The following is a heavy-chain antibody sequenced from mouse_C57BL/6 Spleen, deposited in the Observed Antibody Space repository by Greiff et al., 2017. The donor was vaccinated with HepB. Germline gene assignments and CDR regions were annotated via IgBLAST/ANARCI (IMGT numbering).Heavy chain of an antibody. CDR2: IRSKSSNYAT. CDR1: GFTFNTYA. V-gene: IGHV10-3*01. CDR3: VREFSNYYGRSLDY. Sequence: EVQLVESGGGLVQPKGSLKLSCAASGFTFNTYAMHWVRQAPGKGLEWVARIRSKSSNYATYYADSVKDRFTISRDDSQSMHYLQMNNLKTEDTAMYYCVREFSNYYGRSLDYWGQGTTLTVSS. J-gene: IGHJ2*01. D-gene: IGHD1-1*01.